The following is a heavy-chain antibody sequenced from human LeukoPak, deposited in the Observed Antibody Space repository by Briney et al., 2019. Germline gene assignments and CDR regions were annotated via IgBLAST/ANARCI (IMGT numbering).Heavy chain of an antibody. CDR1: GFTFDDYA. D-gene: IGHD6-19*01. V-gene: IGHV3-9*01. J-gene: IGHJ3*02. CDR2: ISWNSGSI. Sequence: GGSLRLSCAASGFTFDDYAMHWVRQAPGKGLEWVSGISWNSGSIGYADSVKGRFTISRDNAKNSLYLQMNGLRAEDTALYYCAKGTSSGWYLIAFDIWGQGTMVTVSS. CDR3: AKGTSSGWYLIAFDI.